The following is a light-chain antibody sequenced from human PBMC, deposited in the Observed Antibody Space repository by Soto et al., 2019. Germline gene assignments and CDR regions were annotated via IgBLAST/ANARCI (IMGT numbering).Light chain of an antibody. CDR1: SRDVGGYDY. Sequence: SALTQPAAVSGSPGQSITISCTGTSRDVGGYDYVSWYQQHSGEAPKLMIYDVNNRPSGVSDRFSGSKSGLTASLTISGLQAEDEADYYCSSFTGGRTVVFGGGTKVTVL. J-gene: IGLJ3*02. V-gene: IGLV2-14*03. CDR3: SSFTGGRTVV. CDR2: DVN.